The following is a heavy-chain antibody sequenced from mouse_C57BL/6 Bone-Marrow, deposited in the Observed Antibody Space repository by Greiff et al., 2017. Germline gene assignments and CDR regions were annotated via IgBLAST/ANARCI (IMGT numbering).Heavy chain of an antibody. D-gene: IGHD2-5*01. V-gene: IGHV10-1*01. J-gene: IGHJ4*01. CDR2: IRSKSNNYAT. CDR1: GFSFNTYA. Sequence: EVQRVESGGGLVQPKGSLKLSCAASGFSFNTYAMNWVRQAPGKGLEWVARIRSKSNNYATYYADSVKDRFTISRDDSESMLYLQMNNLKTEDTAMYYCVRPPAYYSSSYAMAYWGQGTSVTVSS. CDR3: VRPPAYYSSSYAMAY.